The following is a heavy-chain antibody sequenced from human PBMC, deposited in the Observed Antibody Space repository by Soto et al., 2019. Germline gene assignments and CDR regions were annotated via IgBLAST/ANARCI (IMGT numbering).Heavy chain of an antibody. D-gene: IGHD1-26*01. CDR2: IIPIFGTA. Sequence: QVQLVQSGAEVKKPGSSVKVSCKASGGTFSSYAISWVRQAPGQGLEWMGGIIPIFGTANYAQKFQGRVTITADECTSTAYMELSSLRSEVPAVYYFAREYSGSDFRLDYYYYYGMDVWGQGTTVTVSS. CDR1: GGTFSSYA. V-gene: IGHV1-69*01. CDR3: AREYSGSDFRLDYYYYYGMDV. J-gene: IGHJ6*02.